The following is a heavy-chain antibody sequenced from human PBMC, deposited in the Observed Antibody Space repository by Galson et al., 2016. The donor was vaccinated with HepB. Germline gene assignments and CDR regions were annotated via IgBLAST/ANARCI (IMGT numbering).Heavy chain of an antibody. Sequence: SVKVSCKASGYTFTSYYLHRVRQAPGQGLEWMGIINPSGGVTSYAQKFQGRVTMTSDTSTSTVYMELSSLTSDDSAVYYCARGLPGRRASHFDYWGQGTLVTVSS. CDR2: INPSGGVT. CDR1: GYTFTSYY. J-gene: IGHJ4*02. V-gene: IGHV1-46*01. CDR3: ARGLPGRRASHFDY.